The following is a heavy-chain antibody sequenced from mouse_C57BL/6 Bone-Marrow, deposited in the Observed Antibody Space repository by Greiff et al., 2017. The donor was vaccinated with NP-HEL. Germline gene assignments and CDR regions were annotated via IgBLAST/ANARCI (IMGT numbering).Heavy chain of an antibody. D-gene: IGHD1-1*01. V-gene: IGHV1-66*01. CDR2: IYPGSGNT. Sequence: QVQLQQSGPELVKPGASVKISCKASGYSFTSYYIHWVKQRPGQGLEWIGWIYPGSGNTKYNEKFKGKATLTADTSSSTAYMQLSSLTSEDSAVYYCARPPYYYGGPYYFDYWGQGTTLTVSS. CDR1: GYSFTSYY. J-gene: IGHJ2*01. CDR3: ARPPYYYGGPYYFDY.